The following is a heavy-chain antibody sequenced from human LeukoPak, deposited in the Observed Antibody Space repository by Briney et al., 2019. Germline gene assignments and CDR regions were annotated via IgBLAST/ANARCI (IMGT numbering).Heavy chain of an antibody. V-gene: IGHV3-30-3*01. J-gene: IGHJ4*02. Sequence: PGRSLRLSCAASGFTFSDYAMHCVPQAPGKGLEGVAVISYDGSNKYYADSVKGRFTISRDNSKNTLYLQMNSLRAEDTAVYYCARVYKRYCSSTSCSPGADYWGQGTLVTVSS. CDR3: ARVYKRYCSSTSCSPGADY. D-gene: IGHD2-2*01. CDR1: GFTFSDYA. CDR2: ISYDGSNK.